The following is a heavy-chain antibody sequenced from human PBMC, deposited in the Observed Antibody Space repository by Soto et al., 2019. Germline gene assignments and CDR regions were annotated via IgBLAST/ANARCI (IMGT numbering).Heavy chain of an antibody. CDR2: IHSDGST. CDR3: AKDPQWLVREYYYGMDV. Sequence: GGSLRLSCSVAGFTVSDSMSWARQAPGKGLECVSFIHSDGSTHYTDSVKGRFTISRDNSKNTLYLQMNSLRAEDTAVYYCAKDPQWLVREYYYGMDVWGQGTTVTVSS. J-gene: IGHJ6*02. CDR1: GFTVSDS. D-gene: IGHD6-19*01. V-gene: IGHV3-53*05.